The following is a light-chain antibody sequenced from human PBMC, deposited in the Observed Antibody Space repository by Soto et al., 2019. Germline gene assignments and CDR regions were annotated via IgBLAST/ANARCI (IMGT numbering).Light chain of an antibody. J-gene: IGLJ2*01. CDR2: NVS. V-gene: IGLV2-14*01. CDR3: SSFTSTNTVL. Sequence: QSVLTQPASVSESPGQSITISCTGTSSDVGGYHYVSWYQQHPGKAPKLMIYNVSNRPSGVSNRFSGSKSGNTASLTISRLQAEDEGHYYCSSFTSTNTVLFGGGTTLTVL. CDR1: SSDVGGYHY.